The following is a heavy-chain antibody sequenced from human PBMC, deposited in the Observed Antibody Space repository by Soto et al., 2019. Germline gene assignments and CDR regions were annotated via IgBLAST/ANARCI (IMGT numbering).Heavy chain of an antibody. CDR2: VYRSGST. J-gene: IGHJ5*02. Sequence: QVQLQESGPGLVKPSGTLSLTCAVSGGSSSSDNWWNWVRQPPGQGLEWIGEVYRSGSTNYDPSLKSRVTISIDMSKNQCSLTLTSVTAADTAMYYCARNGVYSLGSWGQGTLVTVSS. CDR3: ARNGVYSLGS. V-gene: IGHV4-4*02. CDR1: GGSSSSDNW. D-gene: IGHD4-17*01.